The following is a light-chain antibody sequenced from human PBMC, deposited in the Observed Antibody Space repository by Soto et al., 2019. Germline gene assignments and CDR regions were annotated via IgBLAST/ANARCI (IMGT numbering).Light chain of an antibody. CDR3: QQSYIMPWT. CDR2: GTS. J-gene: IGKJ1*01. CDR1: QSIDNY. V-gene: IGKV1-39*01. Sequence: DIQMTQSPSSLSASVGDRVTITCRASQSIDNYLNWYQQKPGRAPKALIYGTSTLQSGVPSRFSGSGSGTDFTLTINSLQPEDFATYHCQQSYIMPWTCGQGTKVEIK.